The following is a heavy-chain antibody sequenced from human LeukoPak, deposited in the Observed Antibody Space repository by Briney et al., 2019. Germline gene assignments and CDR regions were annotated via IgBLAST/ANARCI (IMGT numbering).Heavy chain of an antibody. V-gene: IGHV4-59*08. J-gene: IGHJ4*02. CDR1: GGSISGYS. CDR2: IYYSGST. CDR3: ARHSRDGYNFYFDY. Sequence: SETLSLTCTVSGGSISGYSWSWIRQPPGKGLEWIGYIYYSGSTNYNPSLKSRVTISVDTSKNQFSLKLSSVTAADTAVYYCARHSRDGYNFYFDYWGQGTLVTVSS. D-gene: IGHD5-24*01.